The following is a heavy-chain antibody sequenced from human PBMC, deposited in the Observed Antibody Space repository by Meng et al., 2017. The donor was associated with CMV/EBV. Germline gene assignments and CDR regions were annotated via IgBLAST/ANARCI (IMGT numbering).Heavy chain of an antibody. J-gene: IGHJ6*02. V-gene: IGHV3-7*01. CDR1: GFSFTTFW. CDR2: VKEDGTGQ. CDR3: VRYANSHYGMDV. Sequence: GGSLRLSCAASGFSFTTFWMTWVRQAPGKGLEWVANVKEDGTGQWYVDSVKGRFTVFKDNAKQSVYLQMDSLRAEDTAVYYCVRYANSHYGMDVWGQGTTVTVSS. D-gene: IGHD4-23*01.